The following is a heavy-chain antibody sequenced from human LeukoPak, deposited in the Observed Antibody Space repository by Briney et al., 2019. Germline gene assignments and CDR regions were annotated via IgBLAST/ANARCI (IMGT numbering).Heavy chain of an antibody. CDR1: GGTFSSYA. Sequence: SVKVSCKASGGTFSSYAISWLRQAPGQGLEWMGRIIPIFGTANYAQKFQGRVTITTDESTSTAYMELSSLRSEDTAVYHCARGSGWCFDYWGQGTLVTVSS. D-gene: IGHD6-19*01. CDR2: IIPIFGTA. J-gene: IGHJ4*02. V-gene: IGHV1-69*05. CDR3: ARGSGWCFDY.